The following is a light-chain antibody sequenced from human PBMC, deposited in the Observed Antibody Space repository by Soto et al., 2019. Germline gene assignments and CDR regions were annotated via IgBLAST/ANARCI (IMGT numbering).Light chain of an antibody. CDR3: QQYGSSPLT. Sequence: EFVLTQSPGTLSLSPGERATLSCRASQSVSSSYLAWYQQKPGQAPRLLIYGASSRATGIPDRFSGSGSGTDFTRTISRLEPEDFAVYYCQQYGSSPLTFGGGTKVEIK. J-gene: IGKJ4*01. CDR1: QSVSSSY. CDR2: GAS. V-gene: IGKV3-20*01.